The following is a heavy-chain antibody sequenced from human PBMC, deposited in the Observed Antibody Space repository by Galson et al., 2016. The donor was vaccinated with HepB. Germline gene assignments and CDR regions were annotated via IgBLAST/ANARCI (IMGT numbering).Heavy chain of an antibody. CDR2: INGAGSDT. V-gene: IGHV3-74*01. Sequence: SLRLSCAVSGFTSSNYWMHWVRQAPGQGLVWVSRINGAGSDTAYADSVRGRFTISRDNARNTLFLQMNSLRAGDTAVYFCVRDGDHYDFDFWGQGTLVTVSS. D-gene: IGHD4-17*01. CDR1: GFTSSNYW. J-gene: IGHJ4*02. CDR3: VRDGDHYDFDF.